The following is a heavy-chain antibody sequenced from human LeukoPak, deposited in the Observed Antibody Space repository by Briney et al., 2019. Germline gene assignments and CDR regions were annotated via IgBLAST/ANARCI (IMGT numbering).Heavy chain of an antibody. CDR3: ARDPPFIIGTTFFDY. D-gene: IGHD1-20*01. CDR2: ISTSSTYI. Sequence: GGSLRLSCAASGFTFSSYSMNWVRQAPGKGLEWVSSISTSSTYIYHADSVKGRFTISRDNAKNSLYLQMNSLRAEDTAVYYCARDPPFIIGTTFFDYWGQGTLVTVSS. J-gene: IGHJ4*02. CDR1: GFTFSSYS. V-gene: IGHV3-21*01.